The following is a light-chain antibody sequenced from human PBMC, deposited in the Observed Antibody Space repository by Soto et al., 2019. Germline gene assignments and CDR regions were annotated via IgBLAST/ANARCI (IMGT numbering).Light chain of an antibody. J-gene: IGKJ4*01. CDR3: QQYDNVPLT. CDR2: DAS. CDR1: QDISNY. V-gene: IGKV1-33*01. Sequence: DIQMTQYPYSLSAAVGDRVIITCQASQDISNYLNCYQQKPGKAPKLLIYDASSLEAGVPLRFSGSGSGTDFTLTISSLQPEAIATYYCQQYDNVPLTFGGGSKVEIK.